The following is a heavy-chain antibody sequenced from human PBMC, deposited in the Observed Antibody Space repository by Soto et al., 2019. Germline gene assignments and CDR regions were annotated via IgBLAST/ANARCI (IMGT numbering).Heavy chain of an antibody. J-gene: IGHJ4*02. Sequence: WGSLRISCASSVFAFSSEWMHWVRQAPGKGLVWVSRIDPYDTGITYADSVKGRFTISRDNAKNTLYLQMNSLRAEDTAVYYCTSDTFGARDSWGQGTLVTVSS. CDR2: IDPYDTGI. CDR3: TSDTFGARDS. CDR1: VFAFSSEW. V-gene: IGHV3-74*01. D-gene: IGHD2-15*01.